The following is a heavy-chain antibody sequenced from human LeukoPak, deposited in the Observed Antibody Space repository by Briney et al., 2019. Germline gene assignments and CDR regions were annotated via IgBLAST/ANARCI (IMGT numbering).Heavy chain of an antibody. V-gene: IGHV4-59*12. CDR2: IYYSGTT. Sequence: SETLSLTCTVSGASISSYYWSWIRQPPGKGLEWIGYIYYSGTTNYNPSLKSRVTISVDTSKNQFSLKLSSVTAADTAAYYCARVRGYCGGGSCYGWFDPWGQGTLVTVSS. CDR3: ARVRGYCGGGSCYGWFDP. CDR1: GASISSYY. J-gene: IGHJ5*02. D-gene: IGHD2-15*01.